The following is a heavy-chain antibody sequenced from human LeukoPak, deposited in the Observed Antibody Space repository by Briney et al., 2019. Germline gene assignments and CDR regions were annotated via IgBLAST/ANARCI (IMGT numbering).Heavy chain of an antibody. CDR1: GASITSGTYY. J-gene: IGHJ4*02. CDR2: IYNTGTT. V-gene: IGHV4-31*03. CDR3: ARVGSRDNFHFDY. Sequence: PSETLSLTCTVSGASITSGTYYWSWIRQHPGRGLEWIGYIYNTGTTDYNPSLKSRVTISRDTSKNQFSLSLSSVTAEDTAVFYCARVGSRDNFHFDYWGQGSLVTVSS. D-gene: IGHD2-15*01.